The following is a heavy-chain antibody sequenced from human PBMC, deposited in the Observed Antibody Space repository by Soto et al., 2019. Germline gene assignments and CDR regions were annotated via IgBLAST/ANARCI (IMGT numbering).Heavy chain of an antibody. CDR1: GGSISSSSYY. CDR3: ARRARAGAATGTRNFCFDY. Sequence: SETLSLTCTVSGGSISSSSYYWGWIRQPSGKGLEWIGTIYYSGSTYYNPSLKSRVTISVDTSKNQFSLKLSSVTAADTAVYYCARRARAGAATGTRNFCFDYWGQGALVTVSS. CDR2: IYYSGST. J-gene: IGHJ4*02. V-gene: IGHV4-39*01. D-gene: IGHD1-1*01.